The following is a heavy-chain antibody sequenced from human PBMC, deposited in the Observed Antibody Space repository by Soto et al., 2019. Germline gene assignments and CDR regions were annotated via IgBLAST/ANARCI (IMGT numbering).Heavy chain of an antibody. V-gene: IGHV4-59*01. CDR2: IYYSGST. D-gene: IGHD2-2*01. CDR1: GGNISGYY. J-gene: IGHJ4*02. Sequence: SETMCLSCTVSGGNISGYYWSWIRQNTGKGLEWIGYIYYSGSTNYNPSLKSRVTISVDTSRNQFSLKLSSVTAADTAVYYCARRGYCSSTSCYDGGFYYFDYWGQGTLVTVSS. CDR3: ARRGYCSSTSCYDGGFYYFDY.